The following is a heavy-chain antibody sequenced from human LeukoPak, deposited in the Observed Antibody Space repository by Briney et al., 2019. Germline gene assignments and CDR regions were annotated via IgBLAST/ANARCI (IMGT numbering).Heavy chain of an antibody. CDR3: AKDEYYYDSSGYYPNDAFDI. J-gene: IGHJ3*02. D-gene: IGHD3-22*01. CDR2: ISGSGGST. CDR1: GFTFSSYA. V-gene: IGHV3-23*01. Sequence: GGSLRLSCAASGFTFSSYAMSWVRQAPGKGLEWVSAISGSGGSTYCADSVKGRFTISRDNSKNTLYLQMNSLRAEDTAVYYCAKDEYYYDSSGYYPNDAFDIWGQGTMVTVSS.